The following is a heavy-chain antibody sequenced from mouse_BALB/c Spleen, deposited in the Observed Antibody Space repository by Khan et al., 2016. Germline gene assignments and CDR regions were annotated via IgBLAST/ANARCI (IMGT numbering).Heavy chain of an antibody. CDR2: INPTTGYT. CDR1: GYTFTDYW. Sequence: QVQLQQSGAELAKPGASVKMSCKASGYTFTDYWMHWVKQRPGQGLEWIGYINPTTGYTEYNQKFKDKATLTADKSSRTAYMQLSSLTSEDSAVYYCARWSYYYGSSYGWFAYWGQGTLVTVSA. D-gene: IGHD1-1*01. J-gene: IGHJ3*01. CDR3: ARWSYYYGSSYGWFAY. V-gene: IGHV1-7*01.